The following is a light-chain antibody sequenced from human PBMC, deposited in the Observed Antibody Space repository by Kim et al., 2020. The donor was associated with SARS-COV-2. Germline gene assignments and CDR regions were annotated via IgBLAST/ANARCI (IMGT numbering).Light chain of an antibody. CDR2: AAS. Sequence: DIQMTQSPSSLSASVGDSLTILCRASQNITNYLNWYQKKSGRAPELLVYAASSSSTRVPPRFTGSGSGTDFTLTIDSLQPEDFATYYCQQYYLSPPTFGQGTKLEI. CDR1: QNITNY. CDR3: QQYYLSPPT. J-gene: IGKJ2*01. V-gene: IGKV1-39*01.